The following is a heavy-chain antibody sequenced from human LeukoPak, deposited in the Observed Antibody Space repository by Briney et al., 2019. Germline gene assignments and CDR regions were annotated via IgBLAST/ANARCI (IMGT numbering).Heavy chain of an antibody. D-gene: IGHD4-17*01. CDR1: GFTFSSYA. CDR2: ISDTGDST. Sequence: GGSLRLSCAASGFTFSSYAMSWVRQAPGKGLEWVSSISDTGDSTYYADSVKGRFTISRDNSKNTLYLQMNSLRAEDTAVYYCAKDPMTSVTTTAYWGQGTLVTVSS. V-gene: IGHV3-23*01. CDR3: AKDPMTSVTTTAY. J-gene: IGHJ4*02.